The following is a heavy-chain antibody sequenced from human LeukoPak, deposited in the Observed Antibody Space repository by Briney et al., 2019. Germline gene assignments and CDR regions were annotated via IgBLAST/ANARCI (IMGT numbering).Heavy chain of an antibody. J-gene: IGHJ4*02. CDR3: AKDSAWAVADY. CDR2: ISSSGSGGNT. Sequence: GGSLRLSCAASGVTLSTYAMSWARQAPGRGLEWVSGISSSGSGGNTYYADSVKGRFTISRDNSKNTLYLQMNSLRAEDTAVYYCAKDSAWAVADYWGQGTLVTVSS. V-gene: IGHV3-23*01. CDR1: GVTLSTYA. D-gene: IGHD6-19*01.